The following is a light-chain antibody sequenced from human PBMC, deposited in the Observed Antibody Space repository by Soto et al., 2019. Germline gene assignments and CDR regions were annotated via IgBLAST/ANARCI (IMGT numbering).Light chain of an antibody. J-gene: IGLJ2*01. CDR2: IDN. CDR1: TSNIGSRT. V-gene: IGLV1-44*01. CDR3: ASWDDSLNGPV. Sequence: QSVLTQPPSASGTPGQRVTISCSGSTSNIGSRTVNWYQQLPGTAPKLLIFIDNKRPSGVPDRFSGSKSGTSASLAISGLQSEDEATYYCASWDDSLNGPVFGGGTKLTVL.